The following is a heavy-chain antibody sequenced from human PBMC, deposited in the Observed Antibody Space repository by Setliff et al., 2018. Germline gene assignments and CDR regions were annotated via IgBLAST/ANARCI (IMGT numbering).Heavy chain of an antibody. D-gene: IGHD1-26*01. V-gene: IGHV4-59*08. CDR2: ISYTGST. CDR1: GDSIFDNY. Sequence: SETLSLTCSVSGDSIFDNYWSWIRQSPGRGLEWIAYISYTGSTNYNPSLKSRVTISLDTSKNQFSLNLYSVTAADTALYYCARSPSSGAYWNPRPFYSDYWGQGTLVTVSS. CDR3: ARSPSSGAYWNPRPFYSDY. J-gene: IGHJ4*02.